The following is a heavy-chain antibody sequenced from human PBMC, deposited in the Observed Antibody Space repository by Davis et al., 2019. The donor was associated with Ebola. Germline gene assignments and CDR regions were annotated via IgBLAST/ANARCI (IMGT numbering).Heavy chain of an antibody. V-gene: IGHV5-51*01. CDR3: ARRIVGATHPYDAFDI. D-gene: IGHD1-26*01. CDR2: IYPGDSDI. CDR1: GYSFTSYW. J-gene: IGHJ3*02. Sequence: GESLKISCKGSGYSFTSYWIGWVRQMPGKGLEWMGIIYPGDSDIRYSPSFQGQVTISADKSISTAYLQWSSLKASDTAMYYCARRIVGATHPYDAFDIWGQGTMVTVSS.